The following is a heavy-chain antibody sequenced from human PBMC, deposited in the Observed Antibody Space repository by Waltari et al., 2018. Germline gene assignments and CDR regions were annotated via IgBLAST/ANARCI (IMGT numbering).Heavy chain of an antibody. J-gene: IGHJ4*02. CDR2: IHRSGRT. CDR3: ARDRGRGLYFDS. Sequence: QLPQSGPAPAQPSESLPRTCAVSGDSLRARYWGSGVRQSPEKGLAWIGQIHRSGRTYYNPSLESRVSVSMDTSNNKFFLKLSSAIAADTAVYYCARDRGRGLYFDSWGQGALVTVSP. V-gene: IGHV4-4*02. D-gene: IGHD2-15*01. CDR1: GDSLRARYW.